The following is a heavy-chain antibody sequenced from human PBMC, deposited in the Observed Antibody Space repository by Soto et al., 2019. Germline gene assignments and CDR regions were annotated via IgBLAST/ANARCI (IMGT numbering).Heavy chain of an antibody. CDR1: GFTFSNYA. V-gene: IGHV3-23*01. Sequence: GSLRLSCATSGFTFSNYAMSWVRQAPGKGLEWVSGVSGSGDNTYYGDSVKGRFTISRDNSKNTLHLQMNSLRAEDTAVYYCATRAYYDSRGYYYYYFDFWGQGTLVTVSS. CDR3: ATRAYYDSRGYYYYYFDF. J-gene: IGHJ4*02. D-gene: IGHD3-22*01. CDR2: VSGSGDNT.